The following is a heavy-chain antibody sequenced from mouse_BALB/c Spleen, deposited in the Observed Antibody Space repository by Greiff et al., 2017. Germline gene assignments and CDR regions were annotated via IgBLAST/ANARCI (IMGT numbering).Heavy chain of an antibody. CDR3: ARNKRYDGGYAMDY. D-gene: IGHD2-14*01. Sequence: VQGVESGPGLVQPSQSLSITCTVSGFSLTSYGVHWVRQSPGKGLEWLGVIWSGGSTDYNAAFISRLSISKDNSKSQVFFKMNSLQADDTAIYYCARNKRYDGGYAMDYWGQGTSVTVSS. J-gene: IGHJ4*01. CDR1: GFSLTSYG. CDR2: IWSGGST. V-gene: IGHV2-4-1*01.